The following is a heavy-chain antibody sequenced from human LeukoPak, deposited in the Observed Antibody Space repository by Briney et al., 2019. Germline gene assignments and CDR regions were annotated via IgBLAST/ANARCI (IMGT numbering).Heavy chain of an antibody. Sequence: GGSLRLACAASGFAFSDHYMSWIRQAPGKGLEWVAYISGSGRTIYYAASVRGRFTISRDHAKSSLYLQMNSLRAEDTAIYFCAREGITIFGVANSNWFDPWGQGTLVTVSS. CDR2: ISGSGRTI. V-gene: IGHV3-11*01. CDR3: AREGITIFGVANSNWFDP. J-gene: IGHJ5*02. CDR1: GFAFSDHY. D-gene: IGHD3-3*01.